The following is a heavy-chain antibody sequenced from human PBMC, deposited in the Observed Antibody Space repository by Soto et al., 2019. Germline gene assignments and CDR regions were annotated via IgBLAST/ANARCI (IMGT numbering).Heavy chain of an antibody. D-gene: IGHD6-19*01. V-gene: IGHV3-53*04. Sequence: EVQLVESGGGLVQPGGSLRLSCAASGFTVSSNYMSWVRQAPGKGLEWVSVIFTGGSTYYADSVKGRFTISRHSSMNTVYLHMDSLRAEDTAVYYCARDRQSRGWLDAFDIWGQGTMVTVSS. CDR3: ARDRQSRGWLDAFDI. J-gene: IGHJ3*02. CDR2: IFTGGST. CDR1: GFTVSSNY.